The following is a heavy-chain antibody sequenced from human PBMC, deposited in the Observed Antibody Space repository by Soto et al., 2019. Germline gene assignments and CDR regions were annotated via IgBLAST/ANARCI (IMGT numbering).Heavy chain of an antibody. CDR3: ARHRRHSSGWSEPDYYYYSMDV. D-gene: IGHD6-19*01. CDR2: IYPSASYT. J-gene: IGHJ6*02. V-gene: IGHV5-10-1*01. CDR1: GYSFTTYC. Sequence: PGESLKISGTRSGYSFTTYCISWVRQIPAKCLEWMGRIYPSASYTNYSPSFQGHVTISADKSISTAYLQWSSLKASYTAMYYCARHRRHSSGWSEPDYYYYSMDVWGQGTTVTVSS.